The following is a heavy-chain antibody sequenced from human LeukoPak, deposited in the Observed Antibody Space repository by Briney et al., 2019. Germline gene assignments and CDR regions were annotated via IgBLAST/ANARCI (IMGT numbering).Heavy chain of an antibody. V-gene: IGHV1-69*04. CDR3: ARLGYCSGGNCYPLNYYYYGMDV. CDR2: IIPILGIA. D-gene: IGHD2-15*01. J-gene: IGHJ6*02. Sequence: SVKVSCKASGGTFSSYAISWVRQAPGQGLEWMGRIIPILGIANYAQKFQGRVTITADKSTSTAYMELSSLRSEDTAVYYCARLGYCSGGNCYPLNYYYYGMDVWGQGTTVTVSS. CDR1: GGTFSSYA.